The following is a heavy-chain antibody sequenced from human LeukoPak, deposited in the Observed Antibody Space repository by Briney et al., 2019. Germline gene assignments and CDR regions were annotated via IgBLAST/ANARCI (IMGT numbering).Heavy chain of an antibody. CDR2: ISYDGTNK. V-gene: IGHV3-30*18. Sequence: GGSLRLSCAASGFTFSTYGMHWVRQAPGKGLEWVAVISYDGTNKYYADPVKGRFTISRDNSKNTLYLQMNSLRAEDTAVYYCAKRLGSGSYSPDFDYWGQGTLVTVSS. CDR3: AKRLGSGSYSPDFDY. D-gene: IGHD3-10*01. CDR1: GFTFSTYG. J-gene: IGHJ4*02.